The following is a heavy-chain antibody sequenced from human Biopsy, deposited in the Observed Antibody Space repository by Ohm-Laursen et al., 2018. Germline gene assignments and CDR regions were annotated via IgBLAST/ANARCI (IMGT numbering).Heavy chain of an antibody. V-gene: IGHV1-69*06. J-gene: IGHJ6*02. CDR3: ARAKLEPVYYYYGMDV. D-gene: IGHD1-1*01. CDR1: GDRFSNYP. Sequence: SVKVSCKVSGDRFSNYPISWVRQAPGHGLEWMGGIIPIFNTPKYAQRFQGRVTITADRSTTTAYMELSSLRSDDTAVYYCARAKLEPVYYYYGMDVWGQGTTVTVSS. CDR2: IIPIFNTP.